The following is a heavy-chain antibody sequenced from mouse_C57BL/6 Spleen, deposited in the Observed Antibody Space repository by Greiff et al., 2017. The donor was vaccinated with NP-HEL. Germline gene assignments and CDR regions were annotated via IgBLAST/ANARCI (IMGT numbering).Heavy chain of an antibody. CDR3: ARSRNGYYSFDY. D-gene: IGHD2-3*01. J-gene: IGHJ2*01. Sequence: VQLKQSGPVLVKPGASVKMSCKASGYTFTDYYMNWVKQSHGKSLEWIGVINPYNGGTSYNQKFKGKATLTVDKSSSTAYMELNSLTSEDSAVYYCARSRNGYYSFDYWGQGTTLTVSS. V-gene: IGHV1-19*01. CDR2: INPYNGGT. CDR1: GYTFTDYY.